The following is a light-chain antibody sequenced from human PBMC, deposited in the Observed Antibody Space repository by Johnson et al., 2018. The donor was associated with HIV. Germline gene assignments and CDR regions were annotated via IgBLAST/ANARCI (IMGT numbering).Light chain of an antibody. CDR3: GTWDSSLSTGGV. CDR1: SSNVGNNY. Sequence: QLVLTQPPSVSAAPGQKVTISCSGSSSNVGNNYVSWYQCLPGTAPKLLIFENNKRPSGIPDRFSGSKSGTSATLGITGLQTGDEADYYCGTWDSSLSTGGVFGTGTKVTVL. CDR2: ENN. J-gene: IGLJ1*01. V-gene: IGLV1-51*02.